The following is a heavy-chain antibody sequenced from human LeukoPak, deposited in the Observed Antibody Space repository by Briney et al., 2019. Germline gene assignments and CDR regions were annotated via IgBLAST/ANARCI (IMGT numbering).Heavy chain of an antibody. CDR2: IYYSGST. CDR1: GGPISSSSYY. D-gene: IGHD1-26*01. J-gene: IGHJ1*01. CDR3: ANTKGGYEYFQH. V-gene: IGHV4-39*01. Sequence: SETLSLTCTVSGGPISSSSYYWGWIRQPPGKGLEWIGSIYYSGSTYYNPSLKSRVTISVDTSKNQFSLKLSSVTAADTAVYYCANTKGGYEYFQHWGQGTLVTVSS.